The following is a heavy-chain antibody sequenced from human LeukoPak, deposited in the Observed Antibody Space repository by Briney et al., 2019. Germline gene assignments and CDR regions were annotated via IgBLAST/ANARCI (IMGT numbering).Heavy chain of an antibody. CDR3: ARHRFASPLDS. V-gene: IGHV4-4*07. CDR2: IYTSGST. D-gene: IGHD2-21*01. Sequence: SETLSLTCTVSGGSISSYYWSWIRQPAGKGLEWIGRIYTSGSTNYNPSLKSRVTMSVDTSKDQISLKLSSVTAADTAVYYCARHRFASPLDSWGQGTLVTVSS. CDR1: GGSISSYY. J-gene: IGHJ4*02.